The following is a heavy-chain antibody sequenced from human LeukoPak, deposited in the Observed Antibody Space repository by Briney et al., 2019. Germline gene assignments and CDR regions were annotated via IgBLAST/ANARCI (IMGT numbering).Heavy chain of an antibody. J-gene: IGHJ6*03. CDR3: ASCSSTSCYTASPYYYCYYMDV. Sequence: SVTVSCKASGGTFSSYAISWVRQAPGQGLEWMGGIIPIFGTANYAQKFQGRVTITTDESTSTAYMELSSLRSEDTAVYYCASCSSTSCYTASPYYYCYYMDVWGKGTTVTVSS. D-gene: IGHD2-2*02. CDR2: IIPIFGTA. V-gene: IGHV1-69*05. CDR1: GGTFSSYA.